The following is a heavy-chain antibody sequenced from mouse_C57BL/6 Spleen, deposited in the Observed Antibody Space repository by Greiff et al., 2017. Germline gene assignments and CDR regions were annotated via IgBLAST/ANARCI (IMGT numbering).Heavy chain of an antibody. CDR1: GFSLTSYG. CDR2: IWSGGST. V-gene: IGHV2-2*01. D-gene: IGHD2-5*01. Sequence: VKLQESGPGLVQPSQSLSITCTVSGFSLTSYGVHWVRQSPGKGLEWLGVIWSGGSTDYNAAFISRLSISKDNSKSQVFFKMNSLQADDTAIYYCARSTIVTHYAMDYWGQGTSVTVSS. CDR3: ARSTIVTHYAMDY. J-gene: IGHJ4*01.